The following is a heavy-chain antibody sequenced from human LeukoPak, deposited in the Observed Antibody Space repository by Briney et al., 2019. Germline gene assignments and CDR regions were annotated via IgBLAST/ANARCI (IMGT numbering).Heavy chain of an antibody. Sequence: GGSLRLSCAASGFTFSSYWMHWVRQAPGKGLVWVSRINSDGSSTSYADSVKGRFTISRDNAKNSLYLQMNSLRAEDTALYYCAKDGVYGSGSYLGNPDYWGQGTLVTVSS. CDR2: INSDGSST. CDR1: GFTFSSYW. J-gene: IGHJ4*02. V-gene: IGHV3-74*01. CDR3: AKDGVYGSGSYLGNPDY. D-gene: IGHD3-10*01.